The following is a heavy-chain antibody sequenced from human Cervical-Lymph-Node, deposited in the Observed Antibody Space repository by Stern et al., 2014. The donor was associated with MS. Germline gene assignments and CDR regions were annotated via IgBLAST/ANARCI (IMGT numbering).Heavy chain of an antibody. D-gene: IGHD5-18*01. V-gene: IGHV1-69*06. J-gene: IGHJ4*02. CDR2: IIPIFGTA. CDR3: ARDSRGYSYGYYDY. Sequence: VQLVESGAEVKKPGSSVKVSCKASGGTFSSYAITWGRQAPGQGLEWMGGIIPIFGTANYAQKFQGRVTITADKSTSTAYMELSSLRSEDTAVYYCARDSRGYSYGYYDYWGQGTVVTVSS. CDR1: GGTFSSYA.